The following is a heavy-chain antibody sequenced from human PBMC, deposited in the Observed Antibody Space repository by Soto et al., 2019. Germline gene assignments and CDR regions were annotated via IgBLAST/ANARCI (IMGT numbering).Heavy chain of an antibody. Sequence: LSCASPGFTFGSYSMHWVGLATGKGLEWVAVISYDGSNIYYADSVKGRFTISRDNSQNPLYLHMNSLRAEDTAVYYCARFLGGVLILYIFDFWG. V-gene: IGHV3-30-3*01. CDR3: ARFLGGVLILYIFDF. D-gene: IGHD2-15*01. J-gene: IGHJ4*01. CDR2: ISYDGSNI. CDR1: GFTFGSYS.